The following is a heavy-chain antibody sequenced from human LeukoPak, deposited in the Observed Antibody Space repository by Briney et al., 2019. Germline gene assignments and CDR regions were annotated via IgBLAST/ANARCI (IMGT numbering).Heavy chain of an antibody. CDR2: IYHSGST. V-gene: IGHV4-4*02. CDR1: GGSISSSNW. J-gene: IGHJ4*02. CDR3: ARARLYYDFWSGFQYFDY. Sequence: SETLSLTCAVSGGSISSSNWWSWIRQPPGKGLEWIGEIYHSGSTNYNPSLKSRVTISVDKSKTQFSLKLSSVTAADTAVYYCARARLYYDFWSGFQYFDYWGQGTLVTVSS. D-gene: IGHD3-3*01.